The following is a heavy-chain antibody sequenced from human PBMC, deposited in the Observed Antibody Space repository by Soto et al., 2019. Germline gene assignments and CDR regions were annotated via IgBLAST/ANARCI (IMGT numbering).Heavy chain of an antibody. V-gene: IGHV4-59*01. J-gene: IGHJ4*02. CDR2: IYYNGVT. CDR3: ARMRSSPSARYYFDY. CDR1: GGSIIDYH. D-gene: IGHD2-2*01. Sequence: PSETLSLTCTVSGGSIIDYHWNWIRQPPGKGLEWIGYIYYNGVTNYNSSLKSRITISLDTSKNQFSLDLSSVTAADTAIYYCARMRSSPSARYYFDYWGQGTLVTVSS.